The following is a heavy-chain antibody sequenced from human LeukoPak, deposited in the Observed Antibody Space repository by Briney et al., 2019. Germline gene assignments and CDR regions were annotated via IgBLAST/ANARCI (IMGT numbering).Heavy chain of an antibody. CDR2: ISSSGST. V-gene: IGHV4-59*11. J-gene: IGHJ4*02. D-gene: IGHD3-16*01. CDR3: ARVGRGDHTWGRYYCDH. CDR1: GDSFSSHH. Sequence: SETLSLTCTVSGDSFSSHHWSWLRQPPGKGLEWIGYISSSGSTSYNPSLETRLTISVDTSKNQFSLKLSSVTAADTAVYYCARVGRGDHTWGRYYCDHWGQGTLVSVSS.